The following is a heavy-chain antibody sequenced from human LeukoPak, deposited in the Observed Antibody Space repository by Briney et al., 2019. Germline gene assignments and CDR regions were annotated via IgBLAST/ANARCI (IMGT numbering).Heavy chain of an antibody. CDR2: IIPILGIA. V-gene: IGHV1-69*04. J-gene: IGHJ4*02. Sequence: SVKVSCKASGGTFSSYAISWVRQAPGQGLEWMGRIIPILGIANYAQKFQGRVTITADKSTSTAYMELSSLRSEDTAVYYCARSRYCSSTSCYEFDYWGQGTLVTVSS. CDR3: ARSRYCSSTSCYEFDY. D-gene: IGHD2-2*01. CDR1: GGTFSSYA.